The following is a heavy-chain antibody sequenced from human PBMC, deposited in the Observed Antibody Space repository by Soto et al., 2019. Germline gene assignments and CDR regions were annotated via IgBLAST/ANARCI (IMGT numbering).Heavy chain of an antibody. CDR2: MNPNSGNT. D-gene: IGHD3-3*01. Sequence: ASVKESCKATGYTFTSYDINWVRQATGQGLEWMGWMNPNSGNTGYAQKFQGRVTMTRNTSISTAYMELISLRSEDTDVYYCARGVTIFGVVITNNWFDPWGQGTLVTVSS. CDR3: ARGVTIFGVVITNNWFDP. V-gene: IGHV1-8*01. J-gene: IGHJ5*02. CDR1: GYTFTSYD.